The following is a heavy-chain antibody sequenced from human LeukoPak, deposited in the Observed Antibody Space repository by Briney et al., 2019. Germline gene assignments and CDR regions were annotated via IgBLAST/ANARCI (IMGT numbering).Heavy chain of an antibody. D-gene: IGHD3-10*01. CDR2: INHSGST. J-gene: IGHJ6*02. V-gene: IGHV4-34*01. CDR1: GGSFSGYY. CDR3: ARLPLYGSGSYYKAYYYYGMDV. Sequence: SETLSLTCAVYGGSFSGYYWSWIRQPPGKGLEWIGEINHSGSTYYNPSLKSRVTISVDTSKNQFSLKLSSVTAADTAVYYCARLPLYGSGSYYKAYYYYGMDVWGQGTTVTVSS.